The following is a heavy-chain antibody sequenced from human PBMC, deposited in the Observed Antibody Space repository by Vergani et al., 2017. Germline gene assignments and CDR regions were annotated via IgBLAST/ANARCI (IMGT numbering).Heavy chain of an antibody. CDR1: GGSISSYY. V-gene: IGHV4-59*12. CDR3: ARDPRHTGYSSSWHCP. CDR2: IYYSGST. J-gene: IGHJ5*02. Sequence: QVQLQESGPGLVKPPQTLSLTCTVSGGSISSYYWSWIRQPPGKGLEWIGYIYYSGSTYYNPSLKSRVTISVDTSKNQFSLKLSSVTAADTAVYYCARDPRHTGYSSSWHCPWGQGTLVTVSS. D-gene: IGHD6-13*01.